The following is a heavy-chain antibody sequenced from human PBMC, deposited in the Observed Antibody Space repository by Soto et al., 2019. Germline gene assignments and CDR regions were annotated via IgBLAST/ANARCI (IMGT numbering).Heavy chain of an antibody. J-gene: IGHJ4*02. D-gene: IGHD3-16*01. V-gene: IGHV4-30-2*01. CDR1: GVSITTNGYS. CDR2: IYPSGTI. Sequence: LSRTCTVSGVSITTNGYSCSWIRQLPGKGLEWIGYIYPSGTIFYNPSLNSRVTISADTSNNQFSLKLTSVTAADTAVYFCATYTAFAKYYFDYWGRGTLVTV. CDR3: ATYTAFAKYYFDY.